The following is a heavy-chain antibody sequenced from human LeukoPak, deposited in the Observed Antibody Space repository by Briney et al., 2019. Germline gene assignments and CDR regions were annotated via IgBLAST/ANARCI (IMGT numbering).Heavy chain of an antibody. CDR2: IYYSGST. D-gene: IGHD3-22*01. V-gene: IGHV4-59*01. J-gene: IGHJ3*02. CDR1: GGSISSYY. Sequence: PSETLSLTCTVSGGSISSYYWSWIRQPPGKGLEWIGYIYYSGSTNYNPSLKSRVTISVDTSKNQFSLKLSSVTAADTAVYYCARDGPYYYDSSGHGAFDIWGQGTMVTVSS. CDR3: ARDGPYYYDSSGHGAFDI.